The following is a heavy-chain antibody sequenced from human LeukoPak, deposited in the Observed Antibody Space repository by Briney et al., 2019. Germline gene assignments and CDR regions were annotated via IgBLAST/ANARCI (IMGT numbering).Heavy chain of an antibody. CDR2: IRYDGSNK. Sequence: GGSLRLSCAASGFTFSSYGMHWVRQAPGKGLEWVAFIRYDGSNKYYADSVKGRFTISRDNSKNTLYLRMNSLRAEDTAVYYCAPRTTLGIDYWGQGTLVTVSS. CDR1: GFTFSSYG. D-gene: IGHD4-17*01. J-gene: IGHJ4*02. V-gene: IGHV3-30*02. CDR3: APRTTLGIDY.